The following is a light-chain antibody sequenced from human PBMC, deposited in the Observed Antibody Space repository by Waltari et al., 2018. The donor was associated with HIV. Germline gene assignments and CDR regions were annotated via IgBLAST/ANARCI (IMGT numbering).Light chain of an antibody. J-gene: IGLJ1*01. CDR1: SSDVGGHNY. CDR2: EVR. Sequence: QSALTQPASVSGSPGQSITISCTGTSSDVGGHNYVYWYQQHPGKAPKLLIYEVRNRPSGVSKRCSVCKSVNTASMTIAGLQAEDEADYYCNSYRSSTTPCVFGTGTKVTVL. CDR3: NSYRSSTTPCV. V-gene: IGLV2-14*01.